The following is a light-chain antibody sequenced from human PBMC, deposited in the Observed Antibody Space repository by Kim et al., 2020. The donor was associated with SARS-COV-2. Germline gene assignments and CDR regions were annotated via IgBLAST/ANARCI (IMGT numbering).Light chain of an antibody. Sequence: SSELTQDPAVSVALGQTVRITCQGDSLRSYYATWYQQKPRQAPVLVIYGRNNRPSGIPERFSGSASGNTASLTNRGAQAEDEADFYCQSRDSGGSGIFGGGTELTVL. CDR2: GRN. J-gene: IGLJ2*01. CDR1: SLRSYY. CDR3: QSRDSGGSGI. V-gene: IGLV3-19*01.